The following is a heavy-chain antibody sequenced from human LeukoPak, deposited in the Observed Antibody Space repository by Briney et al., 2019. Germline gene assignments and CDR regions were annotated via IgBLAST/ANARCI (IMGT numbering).Heavy chain of an antibody. V-gene: IGHV1-2*02. D-gene: IGHD6-13*01. CDR2: INPNSGGT. CDR3: ARDWAAGTVVNWFDP. J-gene: IGHJ5*02. CDR1: GYTFTGYY. Sequence: ASVKVSCKASGYTFTGYYIHWVRQAPGQGLGWMGCINPNSGGTSYAQKFQGRVTMTRDTSISTAYMELSSVRSDDTAVYYCARDWAAGTVVNWFDPWGQGTLVTVSS.